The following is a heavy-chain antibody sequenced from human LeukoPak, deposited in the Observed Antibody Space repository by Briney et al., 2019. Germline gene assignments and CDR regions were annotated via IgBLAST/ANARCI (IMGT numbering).Heavy chain of an antibody. D-gene: IGHD3-9*01. V-gene: IGHV3-53*01. CDR1: GFTVNNKY. Sequence: GGSLRLSCAASGFTVNNKYMTWVRQAPGKGLEWVSLIYNDGRTYYADSVKGRFTISRDNSKNTLYLQMNSLRAEDTAVYYCAKEGDYDILTGYTLVDYWGQGTLVTVSS. CDR2: IYNDGRT. CDR3: AKEGDYDILTGYTLVDY. J-gene: IGHJ4*02.